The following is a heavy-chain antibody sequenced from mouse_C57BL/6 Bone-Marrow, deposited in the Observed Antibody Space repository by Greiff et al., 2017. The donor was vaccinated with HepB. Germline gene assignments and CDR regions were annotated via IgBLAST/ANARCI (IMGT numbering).Heavy chain of an antibody. V-gene: IGHV1-50*01. D-gene: IGHD1-1*01. J-gene: IGHJ2*01. CDR1: GYTFTSYW. Sequence: QVQLQQSGAELVKPGASVKLSCKASGYTFTSYWMQWVKQRPGQGLEWIGEIDPSDSYTNYNQKFKGKATLTVDTSSSTAYMQLSSLTSEDSAVYYCARSHYYGSNDYWGQGTTLTVSS. CDR2: IDPSDSYT. CDR3: ARSHYYGSNDY.